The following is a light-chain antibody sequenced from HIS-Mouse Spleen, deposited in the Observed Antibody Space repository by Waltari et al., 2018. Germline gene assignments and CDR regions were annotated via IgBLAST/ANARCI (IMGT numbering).Light chain of an antibody. J-gene: IGLJ2*01. CDR3: YSTDSSGNHRV. CDR1: ALPTKY. CDR2: EDS. Sequence: SYELTQPPSVSVSPGPTARITCSGYALPTKYAYWYQQNSGQAPVLVIYEDSKRPSGIPERFSGSSSGTMATLTISGAQVEDEADYYCYSTDSSGNHRVFGGGTKLTVL. V-gene: IGLV3-10*01.